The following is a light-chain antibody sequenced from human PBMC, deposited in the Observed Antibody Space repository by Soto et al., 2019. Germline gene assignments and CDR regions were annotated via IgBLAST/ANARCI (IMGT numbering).Light chain of an antibody. CDR2: KAS. CDR1: QTISSW. V-gene: IGKV1-5*03. J-gene: IGKJ1*01. CDR3: QHYNSYSEA. Sequence: DIQLTQSPSSLSASVGDRVTITCRASQTISSWLAWYQQKPGKAPKLLIYKASTLKSGVPSRFSGSGSGTEFTLTISSPQPDDFATYYCQHYNSYSEAFGQGTKVEI.